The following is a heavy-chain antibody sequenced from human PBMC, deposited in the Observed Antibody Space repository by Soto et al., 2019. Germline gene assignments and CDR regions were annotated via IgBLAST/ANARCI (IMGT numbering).Heavy chain of an antibody. CDR2: IDPYETGI. Sequence: PGGSLRLSCAASGFAFSSYWMHWVRQAPGKGLVWVSRIDPYETGINYADSVKGRFTISRDNAKNTLYLQMNSLRAEDTAVYYCTSDTFGGRDFWGQGTLVTV. CDR1: GFAFSSYW. D-gene: IGHD2-15*01. J-gene: IGHJ4*02. CDR3: TSDTFGGRDF. V-gene: IGHV3-74*01.